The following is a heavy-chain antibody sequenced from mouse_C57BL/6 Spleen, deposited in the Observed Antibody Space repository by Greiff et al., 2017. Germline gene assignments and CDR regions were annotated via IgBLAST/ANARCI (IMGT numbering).Heavy chain of an antibody. CDR1: GYTFTGYW. J-gene: IGHJ1*03. D-gene: IGHD2-4*01. Sequence: QVQLKESGAELMKPGASVKLSCKATGYTFTGYWIAWVKQRPGHGLEWIGEILPGSGSTNYNETFKGKATFTADTSSNTAYLQLSSLTTEDSDIYFCARACYDYDGGYWYFEVWGTGTTVTVSS. CDR3: ARACYDYDGGYWYFEV. V-gene: IGHV1-9*01. CDR2: ILPGSGST.